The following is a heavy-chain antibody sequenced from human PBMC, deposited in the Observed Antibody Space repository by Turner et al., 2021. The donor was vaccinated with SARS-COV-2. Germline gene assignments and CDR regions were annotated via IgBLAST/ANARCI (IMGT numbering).Heavy chain of an antibody. CDR3: TRVKYCSGGSCYGYYFDY. J-gene: IGHJ4*02. V-gene: IGHV3-15*01. CDR2: IKRKSDGGTT. CDR1: GFTFSNAW. Sequence: EVQLVESGGGLVKPGGSLRLSCAASGFTFSNAWMNWVRQAPGKGLEWVGRIKRKSDGGTTDYAAPVKGRFTISRDDAENTLYLQINSLNTEDTAVYYCTRVKYCSGGSCYGYYFDYWGQGTLVTVSS. D-gene: IGHD2-15*01.